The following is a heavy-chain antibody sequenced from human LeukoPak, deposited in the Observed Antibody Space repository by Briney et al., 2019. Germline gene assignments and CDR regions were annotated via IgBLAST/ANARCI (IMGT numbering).Heavy chain of an antibody. CDR3: ARDRATMVRGAYGMDV. Sequence: ASVKVSCKASGYNFNGYYMHWVRQAPGQGLEWMGRINPNSGGTNYAQKFQGRVTMTRDTSISTAYMELSRLRSDDMAVYYCARDRATMVRGAYGMDVWGQGTTVTVSS. J-gene: IGHJ6*02. D-gene: IGHD3-10*01. CDR2: INPNSGGT. CDR1: GYNFNGYY. V-gene: IGHV1-2*06.